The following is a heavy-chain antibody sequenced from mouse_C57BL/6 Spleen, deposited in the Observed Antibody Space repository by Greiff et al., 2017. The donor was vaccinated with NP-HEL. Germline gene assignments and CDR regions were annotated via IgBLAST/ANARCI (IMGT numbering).Heavy chain of an antibody. CDR3: ARSELGYYAMDY. J-gene: IGHJ4*01. Sequence: QVQLQQPGAELVKPGASVKLSCKASGYTFTSYWMHWVKQRPGQGLEWIGMIHPNRGSTNYNEKFKSKATLTVDKSSSTAYMQLSSLTSEDSAVYYCARSELGYYAMDYWGQGTSVTVSS. CDR2: IHPNRGST. V-gene: IGHV1-64*01. CDR1: GYTFTSYW.